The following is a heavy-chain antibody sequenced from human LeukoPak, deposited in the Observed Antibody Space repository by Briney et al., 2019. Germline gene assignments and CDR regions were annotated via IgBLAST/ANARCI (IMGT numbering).Heavy chain of an antibody. CDR2: ISASAAMT. CDR1: GFTFNNYV. J-gene: IGHJ4*02. CDR3: AKDRSIGTYYTFDH. D-gene: IGHD1-26*01. V-gene: IGHV3-23*01. Sequence: QAGGSLRLSCEASGFTFNNYVMTWVRQAPGKGLGWVSSISASAAMTYYADSVKGRFTVSRDNSNNRLYLQMSGLTAADTAVYYCAKDRSIGTYYTFDHWGQGTLVTVSS.